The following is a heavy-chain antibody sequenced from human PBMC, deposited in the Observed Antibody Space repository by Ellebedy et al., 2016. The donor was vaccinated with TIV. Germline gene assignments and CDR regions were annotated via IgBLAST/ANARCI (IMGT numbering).Heavy chain of an antibody. CDR3: ACRPRWLHHAFDI. CDR1: GYSFTSYW. J-gene: IGHJ3*02. D-gene: IGHD5-24*01. V-gene: IGHV5-51*01. CDR2: IYPGDSDT. Sequence: GESLKISCKGSGYSFTSYWIGWVRQMPGKGLEWMGIIYPGDSDTRYSPSFQGQVTISADKSISTAYLQWSSLKASDTAMYYCACRPRWLHHAFDIWGQGTMVTVSS.